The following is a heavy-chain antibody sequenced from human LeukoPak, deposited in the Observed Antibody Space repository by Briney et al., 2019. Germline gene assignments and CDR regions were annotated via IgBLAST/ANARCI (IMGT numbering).Heavy chain of an antibody. D-gene: IGHD1-26*01. V-gene: IGHV3-21*01. J-gene: IGHJ3*02. CDR3: AKDRRRSGELGAFDI. CDR2: ISSDSSDI. Sequence: GGSLRLSCAASGFSFSGYSMNWVRQAPGKGLEWVSSISSDSSDIFHADSLKGRFSISRDNAKNSLYLQMNSLRAEDTAVYYCAKDRRRSGELGAFDIWGQGTMVTVSS. CDR1: GFSFSGYS.